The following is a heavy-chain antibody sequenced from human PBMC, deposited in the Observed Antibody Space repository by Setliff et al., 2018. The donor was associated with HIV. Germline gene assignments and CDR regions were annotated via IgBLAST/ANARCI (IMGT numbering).Heavy chain of an antibody. CDR1: GGSIRNYY. CDR2: VHKSGNT. V-gene: IGHV4-4*07. Sequence: LSLTCTVSGGSIRNYYWSWIRQSAGKGLEWIGRVHKSGNTDYNPSLKGRVTMSVDTSKNQFFLKLTSMTAADTAIYYCARVFMPRGGAFDIWGQGTMVTVSS. J-gene: IGHJ3*02. CDR3: ARVFMPRGGAFDI. D-gene: IGHD2-2*01.